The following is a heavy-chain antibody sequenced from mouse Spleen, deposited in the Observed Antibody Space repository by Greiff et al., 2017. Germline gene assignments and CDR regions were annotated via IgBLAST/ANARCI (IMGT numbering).Heavy chain of an antibody. CDR2: IWSGGST. Sequence: QVQLKESGPGLVQPSQSLSITCTVSGFSLTSYGVHWVRQSPGKGLEWLGVIWSGGSTDYNAAFISRLSISKDNSKSQVFFKMNSLQADDTAIYYCARKDYSYYSYDGNYYAMDYWGQGTSVTVSS. D-gene: IGHD2-12*01. CDR1: GFSLTSYG. V-gene: IGHV2-2*01. J-gene: IGHJ4*01. CDR3: ARKDYSYYSYDGNYYAMDY.